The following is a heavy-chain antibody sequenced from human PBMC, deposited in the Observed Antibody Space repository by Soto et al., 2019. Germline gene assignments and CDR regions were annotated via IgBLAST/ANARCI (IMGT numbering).Heavy chain of an antibody. CDR3: STAGDSGAWISY. Sequence: ASVKVSCKASGYTFSNNGINWVRQATGQGLEWMGWMNPNNGNTGYAQKFQGRHTLTRDTSITTAYMELSSLTSEDTAVYYCSTAGDSGAWISYWGQGTLVTVSS. D-gene: IGHD7-27*01. CDR2: MNPNNGNT. CDR1: GYTFSNNG. J-gene: IGHJ4*02. V-gene: IGHV1-8*01.